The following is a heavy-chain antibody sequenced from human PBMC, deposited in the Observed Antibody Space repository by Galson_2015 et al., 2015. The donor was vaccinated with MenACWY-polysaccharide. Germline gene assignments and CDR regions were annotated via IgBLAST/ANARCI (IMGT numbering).Heavy chain of an antibody. J-gene: IGHJ6*02. V-gene: IGHV3-48*03. CDR3: ARDLGGKWLVRGRRYYYYGMDV. CDR1: GFIFSSCE. D-gene: IGHD6-19*01. CDR2: ISSSGSTT. Sequence: SLRLSCAASGFIFSSCEMNWVRQAPGKGLEWVSYISSSGSTTYYADSVKGRFTISRDNAKSSLYLQMNSLRAEDTAVYYCARDLGGKWLVRGRRYYYYGMDVWGLGTTVTVSS.